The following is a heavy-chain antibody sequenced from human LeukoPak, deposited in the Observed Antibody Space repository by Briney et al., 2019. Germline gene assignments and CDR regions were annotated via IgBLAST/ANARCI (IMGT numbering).Heavy chain of an antibody. J-gene: IGHJ5*02. CDR2: INPNSGGT. D-gene: IGHD2-15*01. Sequence: ASVKVSCKASGYTFTNHDINWVRQASGQGLEWMGWINPNSGGTNYAQKFQGRVTMTRDTSISTAYMELSRLRSDDTAVYYCARDKACSGGSCSYNWFDPWGQGTLVTVSS. V-gene: IGHV1-2*02. CDR3: ARDKACSGGSCSYNWFDP. CDR1: GYTFTNHD.